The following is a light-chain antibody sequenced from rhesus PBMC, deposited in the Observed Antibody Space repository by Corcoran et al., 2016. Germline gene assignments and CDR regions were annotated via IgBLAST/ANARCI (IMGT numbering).Light chain of an antibody. V-gene: IGLV2-32*02. Sequence: QAALTQPRSVSGSPGQSVTISCTGTSSDIGGYNYVSWYQQDPGTAPKLLIYEVSKRPSGVSDRFSGSKSDNTASLSISGLQPEDEADYYCSSFGGSNAYIFAAGTRLTVL. J-gene: IGLJ1*01. CDR3: SSFGGSNAYI. CDR2: EVS. CDR1: SSDIGGYNY.